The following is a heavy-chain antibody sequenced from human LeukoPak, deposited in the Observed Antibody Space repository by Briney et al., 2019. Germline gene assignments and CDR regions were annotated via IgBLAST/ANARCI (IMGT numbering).Heavy chain of an antibody. Sequence: ASVKVSCKASGYTFTSYGISWLRQAPGQGLEWMGGLIPIFGTTNYAQKFQGRVTITADESTSTAYMELSSLRSEDTAVYYCARGDSAYYDSSTYSTLKFFYFDYWGQGSLVTVSS. CDR3: ARGDSAYYDSSTYSTLKFFYFDY. D-gene: IGHD3-22*01. J-gene: IGHJ4*02. V-gene: IGHV1-69*13. CDR1: GYTFTSYG. CDR2: LIPIFGTT.